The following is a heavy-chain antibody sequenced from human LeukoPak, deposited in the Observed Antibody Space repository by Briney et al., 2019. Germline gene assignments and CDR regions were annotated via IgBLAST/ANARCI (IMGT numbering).Heavy chain of an antibody. CDR2: INSDGSTT. CDR1: GFTFRTSW. J-gene: IGHJ4*02. D-gene: IGHD5-12*01. V-gene: IGHV3-74*01. CDR3: VRAIVYSAYDYLGY. Sequence: GGSLRHSCAASGFTFRTSWMHWVRQAPGKGLVWVSRINSDGSTTNYADSVKGRFTISRDNAKNTLYLQMNSLRAEDTAVYYCVRAIVYSAYDYLGYWGQGSLVTVSS.